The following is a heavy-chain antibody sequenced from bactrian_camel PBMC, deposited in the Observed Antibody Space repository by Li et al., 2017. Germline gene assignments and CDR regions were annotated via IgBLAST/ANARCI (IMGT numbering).Heavy chain of an antibody. J-gene: IGHJ4*01. CDR2: LATDGST. CDR3: AISRFGSCGGGDWTLAKHIAI. Sequence: HVQLVESGGGSVQAGGSLRLSCTASASTASRYCMAWFRQAPGKERERVANLATDGSTRYADSVKGRFTVSRDNAKNTLYLQMNSLKSEDTAMYYCAISRFGSCGGGDWTLAKHIAIWGQGTQVTVS. CDR1: ASTASRYC. D-gene: IGHD2*01. V-gene: IGHV3S1*01.